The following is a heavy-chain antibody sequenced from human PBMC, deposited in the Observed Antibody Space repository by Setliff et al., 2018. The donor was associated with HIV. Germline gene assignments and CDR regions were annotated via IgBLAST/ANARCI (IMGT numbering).Heavy chain of an antibody. CDR1: GGSISNSDFY. CDR2: IYYRGAT. V-gene: IGHV4-39*01. D-gene: IGHD3-22*01. J-gene: IGHJ4*02. CDR3: ARPYDSLYG. Sequence: LTCTVSGGSISNSDFYWGWIRQSPGKGLEWIGSIYYRGATYYNPTLQSRVTISADTSKNQFYLKLTSVTAADTAIYYCARPYDSLYGWGQGVLVTVSS.